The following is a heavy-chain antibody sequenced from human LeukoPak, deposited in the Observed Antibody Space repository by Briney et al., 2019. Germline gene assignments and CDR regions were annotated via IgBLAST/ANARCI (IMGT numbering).Heavy chain of an antibody. J-gene: IGHJ6*02. Sequence: GGSLRLSCAASGFTFSSYAMCWVRQAPGKGLEWVSAISGSGGSTYYADSVKGRFTISRDNSKNTLYLQMNSLRAEDTAVYYCAKVKGSGGSHYDYYYGMDVWGQGTTVTVSS. D-gene: IGHD1-26*01. CDR1: GFTFSSYA. CDR3: AKVKGSGGSHYDYYYGMDV. CDR2: ISGSGGST. V-gene: IGHV3-23*01.